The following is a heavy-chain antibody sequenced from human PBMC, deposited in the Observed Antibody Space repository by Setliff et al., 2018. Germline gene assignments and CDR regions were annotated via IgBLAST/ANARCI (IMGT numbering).Heavy chain of an antibody. CDR2: IYTSGST. J-gene: IGHJ4*02. V-gene: IGHV4-61*09. CDR1: GGSVSSGSNY. D-gene: IGHD1-1*01. Sequence: SETLSLTCSVSGGSVSSGSNYWTWIRQPAGKGLEWIGHIYTSGSTHYKTSLKSRLTISIDTSKNQFSLNLSSVTAADTAVYYCASGQANEVGYWGQGILVTVSS. CDR3: ASGQANEVGY.